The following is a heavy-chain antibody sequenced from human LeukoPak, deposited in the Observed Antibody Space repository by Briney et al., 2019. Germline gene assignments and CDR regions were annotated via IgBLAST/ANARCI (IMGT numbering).Heavy chain of an antibody. CDR3: ARGLVGAILGYAFDI. CDR1: GFTFSSYE. D-gene: IGHD1-26*01. Sequence: PGGSLRLSCAASGFTFSSYEMNWVRQAPGKGLEWISYINTSGSTIYYADSVKGRFTISRDNAKNSLYLQMNSLRAEDTAVYYCARGLVGAILGYAFDIWGQGTMVTVSS. CDR2: INTSGSTI. J-gene: IGHJ3*02. V-gene: IGHV3-48*03.